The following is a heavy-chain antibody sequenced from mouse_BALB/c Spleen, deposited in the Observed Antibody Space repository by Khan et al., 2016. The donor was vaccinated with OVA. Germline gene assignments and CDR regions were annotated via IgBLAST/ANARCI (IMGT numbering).Heavy chain of an antibody. CDR1: GDTFISYY. V-gene: IGHV1S56*01. D-gene: IGHD1-1*01. CDR3: AISYYVSFWYFDD. Sequence: QVQLQQSGLELVNPGASVKMSCKASGDTFISYYIHWVKQRPGQGLEWIGWIYPGDGRTKYNEKFKGKTTLTADKSSSTAYMLLSSLPSEDSAIYFCAISYYVSFWYFDDWGAGTTVTVSS. J-gene: IGHJ1*01. CDR2: IYPGDGRT.